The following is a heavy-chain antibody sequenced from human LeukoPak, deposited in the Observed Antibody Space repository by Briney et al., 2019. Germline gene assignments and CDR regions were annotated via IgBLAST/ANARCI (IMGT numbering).Heavy chain of an antibody. CDR1: GFTFSSYA. CDR3: AKHLTKYYYDSSGYDNFDY. D-gene: IGHD3-22*01. J-gene: IGHJ4*02. V-gene: IGHV3-23*01. Sequence: QTGGSLRLSCAASGFTFSSYAMSWVRQAPGKGLEWVSAISGSGGSTYYADSVKGRFTISRDNSKNTLYLQMNSLRAEDTAVYYCAKHLTKYYYDSSGYDNFDYWGQGTLVTVSS. CDR2: ISGSGGST.